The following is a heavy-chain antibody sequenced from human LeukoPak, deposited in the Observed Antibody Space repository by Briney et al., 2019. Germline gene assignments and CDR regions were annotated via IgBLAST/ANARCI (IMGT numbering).Heavy chain of an antibody. Sequence: ASVKVSCKASGYTFTSYGISWVRQAPGQGLEWMGWISAYNGNTNYAQKLQGRVTMTTDTSTSIAYMELRSLRSDDTAVCYCARGAGTYYYDSSGYSSFDYCGQGTLVTVSS. J-gene: IGHJ4*02. CDR3: ARGAGTYYYDSSGYSSFDY. D-gene: IGHD3-22*01. V-gene: IGHV1-18*01. CDR1: GYTFTSYG. CDR2: ISAYNGNT.